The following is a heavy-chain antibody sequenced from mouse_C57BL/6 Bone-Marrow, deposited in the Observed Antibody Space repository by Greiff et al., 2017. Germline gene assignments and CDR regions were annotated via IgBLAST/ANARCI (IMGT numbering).Heavy chain of an antibody. D-gene: IGHD3-1*01. CDR1: GYTFTSYW. Sequence: QVQLQQPGAELVKPGASVKLSCKASGYTFTSYWMHWVKQRPGRGLEWIGRIDPNSGGTKYNEKFKSKATLTVDKPSSTAYMQLSSLTSEGSAVYYCASARSRGSAYWGQGTLVTVSA. J-gene: IGHJ3*01. CDR2: IDPNSGGT. V-gene: IGHV1-72*01. CDR3: ASARSRGSAY.